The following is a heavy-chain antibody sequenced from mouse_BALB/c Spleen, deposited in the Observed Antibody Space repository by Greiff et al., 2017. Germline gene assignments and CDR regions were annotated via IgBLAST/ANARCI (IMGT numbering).Heavy chain of an antibody. CDR1: GYTFTSYW. D-gene: IGHD2-4*01. CDR2: IYPGNSDT. Sequence: EVKLLESGTVLARPGASVKMSCKASGYTFTSYWMHWVKQRPGQGLEWIGAIYPGNSDTSYNQKFKGKAKLTAVTSTSTAYMELSSLTNEDSAVYYCTYGGGYDYGPVAYWGQGTLVTVSA. CDR3: TYGGGYDYGPVAY. V-gene: IGHV1-5*01. J-gene: IGHJ3*01.